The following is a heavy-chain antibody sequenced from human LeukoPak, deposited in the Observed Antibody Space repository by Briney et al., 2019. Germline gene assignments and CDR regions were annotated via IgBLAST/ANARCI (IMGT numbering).Heavy chain of an antibody. CDR1: GGTFSSYA. Sequence: GASVKVSCKASGGTFSSYAISWVRQAPGQGLEWMGGIIPIFGTANYAQKFQGRVTITADESTSTAYVELSSLRSEDTAVYYCARDRPRTYYDSSGYSFDYWGQGTLVTVSS. CDR3: ARDRPRTYYDSSGYSFDY. J-gene: IGHJ4*02. V-gene: IGHV1-69*13. CDR2: IIPIFGTA. D-gene: IGHD3-22*01.